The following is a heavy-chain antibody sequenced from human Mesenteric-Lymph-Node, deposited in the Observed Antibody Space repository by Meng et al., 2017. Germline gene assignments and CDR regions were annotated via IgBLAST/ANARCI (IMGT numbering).Heavy chain of an antibody. D-gene: IGHD2-21*01. V-gene: IGHV4-34*01. J-gene: IGHJ4*02. CDR3: AREGRSHQVGVSVY. CDR1: GGSFSGYY. CDR2: INHSGST. Sequence: QGQRQRWGAGLLKPSETLSLTCAVYGGSFSGYYWSWIRQPPGKGLEWIGEINHSGSTNYNPSLKSRVTISVDTSKNQFSLKLRFVTAADTAVYYCAREGRSHQVGVSVYWGQGNLVTVSS.